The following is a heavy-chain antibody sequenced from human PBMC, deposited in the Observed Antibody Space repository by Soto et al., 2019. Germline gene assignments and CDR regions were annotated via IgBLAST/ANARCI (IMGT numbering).Heavy chain of an antibody. V-gene: IGHV3-30-3*01. CDR1: GFTFNSYA. J-gene: IGHJ6*04. D-gene: IGHD3-22*01. Sequence: PGGSLRLSCAASGFTFNSYAMHWVRQAPGKGLEWVAIISYDGSIKYYADSVKGRFTISRDNSKNTLYLQMSSLRIEDTAVYDCARRYYDSSGYHSGDYYGMDVGGKGTTVTVS. CDR2: ISYDGSIK. CDR3: ARRYYDSSGYHSGDYYGMDV.